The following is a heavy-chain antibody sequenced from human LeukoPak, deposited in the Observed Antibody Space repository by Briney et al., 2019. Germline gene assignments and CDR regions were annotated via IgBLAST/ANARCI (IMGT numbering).Heavy chain of an antibody. J-gene: IGHJ4*02. V-gene: IGHV3-9*02. CDR2: ITWNSGNI. Sequence: PGGSLRLSCEASGFTSNDYAMHWVRQAPGKGLEWVSGITWNSGNIGYADSVRGRFTISRDNAKNLLFLQMNSLRAEDTAVYSCARGRRDSEYVGGLGYWGQGILVTVSS. D-gene: IGHD3-16*01. CDR1: GFTSNDYA. CDR3: ARGRRDSEYVGGLGY.